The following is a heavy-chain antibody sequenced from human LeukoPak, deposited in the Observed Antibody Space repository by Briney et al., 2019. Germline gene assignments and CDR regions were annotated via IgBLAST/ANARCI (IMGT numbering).Heavy chain of an antibody. CDR2: IYYSGST. CDR1: GGSIRSGDQY. D-gene: IGHD5-18*01. J-gene: IGHJ4*02. V-gene: IGHV4-30-4*08. CDR3: ARSRGYSYGCPIGLCIYYFDY. Sequence: PSQTLSLTCTVSGGSIRSGDQYWSWIRQSPGKGLEWIGYIYYSGSTYYNPSLTSRVTISMDRSRNQFSLKLGSVTAADTAVYYCARSRGYSYGCPIGLCIYYFDYWGQGTLVTVSS.